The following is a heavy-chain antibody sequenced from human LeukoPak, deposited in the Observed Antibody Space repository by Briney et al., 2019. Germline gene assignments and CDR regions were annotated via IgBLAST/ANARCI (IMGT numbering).Heavy chain of an antibody. J-gene: IGHJ6*03. Sequence: GGSLRLSCAASGFTVSSNYMSWVRQAPGKGLEWVSVIYSGGSTYYADSVKGRFTISRDNSKNTLYPQMNSLRAEDTAVYYCARVIYEDYMDVWGKGTTVTVSS. CDR3: ARVIYEDYMDV. CDR2: IYSGGST. D-gene: IGHD5/OR15-5a*01. CDR1: GFTVSSNY. V-gene: IGHV3-53*01.